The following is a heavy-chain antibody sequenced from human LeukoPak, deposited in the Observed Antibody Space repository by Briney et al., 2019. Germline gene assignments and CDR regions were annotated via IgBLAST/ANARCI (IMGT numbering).Heavy chain of an antibody. CDR3: ASLGGILWFGEFHDY. D-gene: IGHD3-10*01. J-gene: IGHJ4*02. Sequence: RGGSLRLSCAASGFTFSSYSMNWVSQAPGKGLEWVSYISSSSSTIYYADSVKGRFTISRDNAKNPLYRQMNSVRDENTAVYDCASLGGILWFGEFHDYWGQGTLVPVSS. V-gene: IGHV3-48*02. CDR2: ISSSSSTI. CDR1: GFTFSSYS.